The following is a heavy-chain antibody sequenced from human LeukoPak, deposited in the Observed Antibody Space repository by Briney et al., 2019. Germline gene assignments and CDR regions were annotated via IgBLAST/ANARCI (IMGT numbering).Heavy chain of an antibody. CDR2: ISSSSSTV. J-gene: IGHJ4*02. CDR3: ARRKDSDY. Sequence: GGSLRVSCAAPGFTFGSYSMNWVRQAPGKGLEWVSYISSSSSTVYYADSVKGRFTISRDNAKNSLFLQMSSLRDEDTAVYYGARRKDSDYWGQGTLVTVSS. D-gene: IGHD1-14*01. CDR1: GFTFGSYS. V-gene: IGHV3-48*02.